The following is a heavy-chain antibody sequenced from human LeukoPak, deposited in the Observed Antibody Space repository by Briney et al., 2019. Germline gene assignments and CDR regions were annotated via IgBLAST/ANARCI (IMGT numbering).Heavy chain of an antibody. J-gene: IGHJ4*02. CDR3: TTEGNYDYIWGSPTHYFDY. D-gene: IGHD3-16*01. CDR1: GFTFSNAW. V-gene: IGHV3-15*01. CDR2: IKSKTDGGTT. Sequence: GGSLRLSCAASGFTFSNAWMSWVRQAPGKGLEWVGRIKSKTDGGTTVYAAPVKGRFNISTDDSKNTLYPQMNSLKTEGTAVYYCTTEGNYDYIWGSPTHYFDYWGQGNLVTASS.